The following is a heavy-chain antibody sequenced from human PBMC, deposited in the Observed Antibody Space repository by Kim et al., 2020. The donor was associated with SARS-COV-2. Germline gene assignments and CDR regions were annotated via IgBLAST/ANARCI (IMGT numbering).Heavy chain of an antibody. Sequence: GGSLRLSCGASGFTFSTYTMNWVRQAPGKGLEWVSSITSSSSYIYYANSVKGRFTISRDNAKNSLYLQMNSLRAEDTAVYDCARDLQPDTYTSSGYVENFHHWGQGTLVTVSS. D-gene: IGHD6-13*01. CDR1: GFTFSTYT. V-gene: IGHV3-21*01. CDR2: ITSSSSYI. J-gene: IGHJ1*01. CDR3: ARDLQPDTYTSSGYVENFHH.